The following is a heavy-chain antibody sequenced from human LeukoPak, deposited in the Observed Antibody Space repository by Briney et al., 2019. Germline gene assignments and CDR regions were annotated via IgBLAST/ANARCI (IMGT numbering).Heavy chain of an antibody. CDR3: AKYVGQCFLY. J-gene: IGHJ4*02. V-gene: IGHV3-73*01. CDR1: GFTFSGCA. Sequence: GGPLRLSCAASGFTFSGCAMHWVRQASGKGLEWVGRIRSKANSYATAYAASVKGRFTISRDDSKNTAYLQMNSLKTEDTAVYYCAKYVGQCFLYWGQGTLVTVSS. D-gene: IGHD3-10*01. CDR2: IRSKANSYAT.